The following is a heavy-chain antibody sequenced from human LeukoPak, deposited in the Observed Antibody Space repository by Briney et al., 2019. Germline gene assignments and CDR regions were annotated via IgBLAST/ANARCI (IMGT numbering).Heavy chain of an antibody. V-gene: IGHV3-66*01. CDR3: ARMTAWFGEFAFDY. J-gene: IGHJ4*02. D-gene: IGHD3-10*01. CDR2: IYSGGST. CDR1: GFTFSDYY. Sequence: GGSLRLSCAASGFTFSDYYMSWIRQAPGKGLEWVSVIYSGGSTYYADSVKGRFTISRDNSKNTLYLQMNSLRAEDTAVYHCARMTAWFGEFAFDYWGQGTLVTVSS.